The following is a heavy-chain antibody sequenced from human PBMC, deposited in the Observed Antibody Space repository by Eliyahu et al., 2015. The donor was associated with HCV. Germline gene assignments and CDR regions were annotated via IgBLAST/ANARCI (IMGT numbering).Heavy chain of an antibody. CDR2: INHSGNT. CDR3: ARSFYGSGSFFD. CDR1: GGSLSGNS. V-gene: IGHV4-34*01. D-gene: IGHD3-10*01. J-gene: IGHJ4*02. Sequence: QVYLHQLGAGLLRPSETLSLTCGVYGGSLSGNSWTWIRQLPGQGLEWIGEINHSGNTNYNPSLKSRLTISVDTSKKQFSLLLTSMTAADSGIYYCARSFYGSGSFFDWGQGTLVTVSS.